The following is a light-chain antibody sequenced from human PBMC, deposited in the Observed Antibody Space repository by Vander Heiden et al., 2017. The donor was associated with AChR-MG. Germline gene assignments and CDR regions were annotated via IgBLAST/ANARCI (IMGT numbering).Light chain of an antibody. Sequence: SYELTHPPSVSVSTGQTASITCSGDKLGDKYVCWDQQKPGQSPVLVSYQDSKRPSGIPERFSGSNSGSTATLTISGTQAMDEADYYCQAWDSSTAVFGGGTKLTVL. J-gene: IGLJ2*01. V-gene: IGLV3-1*01. CDR2: QDS. CDR3: QAWDSSTAV. CDR1: KLGDKY.